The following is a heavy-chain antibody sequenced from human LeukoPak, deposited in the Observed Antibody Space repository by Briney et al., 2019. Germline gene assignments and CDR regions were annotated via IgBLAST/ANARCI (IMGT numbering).Heavy chain of an antibody. D-gene: IGHD1-26*01. CDR3: AIDRGATPNQINWFDP. CDR2: FDYDGNT. Sequence: SETLSLTCTVSGGSINTYDWAWIRQPPGKGLEWIGYFDYDGNTNYNPSLKGRVTISVDTSKTQLSLKLASVTAEDTAVYYCAIDRGATPNQINWFDPWGQGTLVTVSS. J-gene: IGHJ5*02. V-gene: IGHV4-59*01. CDR1: GGSINTYD.